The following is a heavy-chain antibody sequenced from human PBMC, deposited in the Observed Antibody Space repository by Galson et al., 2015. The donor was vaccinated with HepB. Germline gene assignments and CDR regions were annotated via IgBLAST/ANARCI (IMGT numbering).Heavy chain of an antibody. CDR2: INPNSGGA. D-gene: IGHD2-15*01. CDR3: ARGRQDGGYVLDY. V-gene: IGHV1-2*06. CDR1: GYSFTGFY. Sequence: SVKVSCKASGYSFTGFYMHWIRQAPGQGLEWMGRINPNSGGADYAQNFQGRVTMTGDTSISTVYMDLGRLTSDDTAVYYCARGRQDGGYVLDYWGQGTLVTVSS. J-gene: IGHJ4*02.